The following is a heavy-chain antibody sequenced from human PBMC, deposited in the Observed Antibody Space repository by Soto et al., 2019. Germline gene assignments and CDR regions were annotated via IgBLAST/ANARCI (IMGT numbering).Heavy chain of an antibody. CDR2: ISSSSSYI. CDR3: ARVDLVYCSGGSCYSVDYYYYMDV. J-gene: IGHJ6*03. Sequence: GGSLRLSCAASGFTFSSYSMNWVRQAPGKGLEWVSSISSSSSYIYYADSVKGRFTISRDNAKNSLYLQMNSLRAEDTAVYYCARVDLVYCSGGSCYSVDYYYYMDVWGKGTTVTVSS. CDR1: GFTFSSYS. V-gene: IGHV3-21*01. D-gene: IGHD2-15*01.